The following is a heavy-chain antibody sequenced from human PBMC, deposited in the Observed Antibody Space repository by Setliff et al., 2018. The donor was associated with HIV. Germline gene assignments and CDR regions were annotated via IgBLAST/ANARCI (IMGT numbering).Heavy chain of an antibody. J-gene: IGHJ4*02. Sequence: GGSLRLSCAASGFTSGFAFSHYWMHWVRQVPGKGLVWVSRITNDVSATTYADFVKGRFTISRDNAKNMVYLQMNSLRVEDTAVYYCAKTPSSGWYSLYLDYWGQGTLVTVSS. CDR2: ITNDVSAT. D-gene: IGHD6-19*01. CDR1: GFAFSHYW. CDR3: AKTPSSGWYSLYLDY. V-gene: IGHV3-74*01.